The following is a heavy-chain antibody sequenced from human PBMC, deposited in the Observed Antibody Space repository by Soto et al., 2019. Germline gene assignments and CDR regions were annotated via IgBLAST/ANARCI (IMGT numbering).Heavy chain of an antibody. Sequence: QVQLKQSGPGLVRPSGTLSLTCVVSGTSISSTYWWAWVRQSPGKGLEWIGEIYHTGITKYNPSLKSRVSMSIDKSTNQFSLKLTSVTAADTAIYYCATVPPRIVVVLAEFPTWGQGTLVTVSS. CDR1: GTSISSTYW. CDR2: IYHTGIT. J-gene: IGHJ4*02. CDR3: ATVPPRIVVVLAEFPT. D-gene: IGHD2-21*01. V-gene: IGHV4-4*02.